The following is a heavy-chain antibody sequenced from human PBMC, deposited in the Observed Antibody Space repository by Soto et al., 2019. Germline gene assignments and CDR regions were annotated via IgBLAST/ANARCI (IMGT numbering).Heavy chain of an antibody. CDR3: AKAKGVPYSSSWYGMDV. V-gene: IGHV3-23*01. Sequence: PGGSLRLSCAASGFTFSIYAMSWVRQAPGKGLEWVSAISGSGGSTYYADSVKGRFTISRDNSKNTLYLQMNSLRAEDTAVYYCAKAKGVPYSSSWYGMDVWGQGTTVTVSS. D-gene: IGHD6-13*01. CDR2: ISGSGGST. CDR1: GFTFSIYA. J-gene: IGHJ6*02.